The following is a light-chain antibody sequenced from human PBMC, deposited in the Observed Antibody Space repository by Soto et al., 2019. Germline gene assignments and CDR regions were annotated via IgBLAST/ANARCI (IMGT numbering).Light chain of an antibody. CDR3: QQYSRCSA. V-gene: IGKV1-5*03. J-gene: IGKJ1*01. CDR2: KAS. CDR1: QTISSW. Sequence: DNQMTQSPSTLSASVGDRVTITCRASQTISSWLAWYQQKPGMAPKLLIYKASTLQSGVPSRFSGSGSGTEFTLTISSLQPDDFASYYCQQYSRCSAFGQGTKV.